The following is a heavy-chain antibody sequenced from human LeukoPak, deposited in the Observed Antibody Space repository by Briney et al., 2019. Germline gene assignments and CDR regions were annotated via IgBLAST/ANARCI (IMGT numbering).Heavy chain of an antibody. V-gene: IGHV1-46*01. D-gene: IGHD3-22*01. CDR1: GYTFTSYY. Sequence: ASVKVSCKASGYTFTSYYMHWVRQAPGQGLEWMGIINPSGGSTSYAQKFQGRVTMTRDMSMSTVYMELSSLRSEDTAVYYCARVGSVGSSGYYYNIFDYWGQGTLVTVSS. CDR3: ARVGSVGSSGYYYNIFDY. J-gene: IGHJ4*02. CDR2: INPSGGST.